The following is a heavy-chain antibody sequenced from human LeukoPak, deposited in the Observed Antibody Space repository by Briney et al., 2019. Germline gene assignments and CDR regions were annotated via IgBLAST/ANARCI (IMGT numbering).Heavy chain of an antibody. J-gene: IGHJ4*02. CDR2: IYTSGST. D-gene: IGHD3-10*01. CDR1: GGSISSHY. Sequence: SETLSLTCTVSGGSISSHYWSWIRQPAGKGLEWIGRIYTSGSTNYNPSLKSRVTMSVDTSKNQFSLKLSSVTAADTAVYYCARAGAMVRGVTHFDYWGQGTLVTVSS. CDR3: ARAGAMVRGVTHFDY. V-gene: IGHV4-4*07.